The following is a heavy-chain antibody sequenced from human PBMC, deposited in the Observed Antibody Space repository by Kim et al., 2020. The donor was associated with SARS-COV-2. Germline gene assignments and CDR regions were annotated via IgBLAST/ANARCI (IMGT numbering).Heavy chain of an antibody. D-gene: IGHD3-10*01. CDR2: ISYDGSNK. J-gene: IGHJ3*02. V-gene: IGHV3-33*05. Sequence: GGSLRLSCAASGFTFSSYGMHWVRQAPGKGLEWVAVISYDGSNKYYADSVKGRFTISRDNSKNTLYLQMNSLRAEDTAVYYCARSSGSYRGHDAFDIWGQGTMVTVSS. CDR3: ARSSGSYRGHDAFDI. CDR1: GFTFSSYG.